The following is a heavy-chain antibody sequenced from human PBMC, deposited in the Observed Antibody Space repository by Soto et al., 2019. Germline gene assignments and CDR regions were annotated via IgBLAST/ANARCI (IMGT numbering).Heavy chain of an antibody. Sequence: QVQLVQSGAEVKKPGSSVKVSCKASGGTFSSYAISWVRQAPGQGRGWMGGIIPIFGTANYAQKSQGRGTITADKSTRTVYMDLSSLRSXXXXXXXXXRDRDVVVPXXXXXYWGQ. D-gene: IGHD2-2*01. CDR1: GGTFSSYA. J-gene: IGHJ4*02. V-gene: IGHV1-69*06. CDR3: XRDRDVVVPXXXXXY. CDR2: IIPIFGTA.